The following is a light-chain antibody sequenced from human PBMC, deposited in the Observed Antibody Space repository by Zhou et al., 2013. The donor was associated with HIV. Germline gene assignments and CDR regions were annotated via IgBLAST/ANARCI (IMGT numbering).Light chain of an antibody. J-gene: IGKJ3*01. V-gene: IGKV1-12*02. Sequence: DIQMTQSPSSVSASVGDRVTITCRASQDIRTWLAWYQQKVGEAPQLLIYDASSLQSGVPSRFSGSGSGTDFTLTISCLQSEDFATYYCQHYYSYPFTFGPGTKVDIK. CDR3: QHYYSYPFT. CDR2: DAS. CDR1: QDIRTW.